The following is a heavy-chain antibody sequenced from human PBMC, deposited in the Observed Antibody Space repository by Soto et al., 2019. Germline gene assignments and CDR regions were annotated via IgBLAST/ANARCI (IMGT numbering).Heavy chain of an antibody. V-gene: IGHV1-18*01. CDR1: GYSFTTYG. D-gene: IGHD2-21*02. J-gene: IGHJ4*02. CDR3: ARDRDWNLDY. Sequence: SCKASGYSFTTYGMTWVRQAPGQGLEWMGWISTDKGNTKYAQNFQSRATLTTDTSTSTAYMELRSLRSDDTAVYYCARDRDWNLDYWGQGTQVTVSS. CDR2: ISTDKGNT.